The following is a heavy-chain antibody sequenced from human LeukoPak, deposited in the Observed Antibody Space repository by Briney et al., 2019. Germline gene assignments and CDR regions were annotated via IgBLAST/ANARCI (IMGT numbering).Heavy chain of an antibody. CDR1: GFTFSRYS. V-gene: IGHV3-21*01. J-gene: IGHJ4*02. CDR2: ISISSNYI. D-gene: IGHD7-27*01. CDR3: ARGHWGLDY. Sequence: GGSLRLSCAVSGFTFSRYSMNWVRQAPGKGLEWVSSISISSNYIYYPDSLKGRFTISRDNAKNSLYLQMNSLRAEDTAVYYCARGHWGLDYWGQGALVTVSS.